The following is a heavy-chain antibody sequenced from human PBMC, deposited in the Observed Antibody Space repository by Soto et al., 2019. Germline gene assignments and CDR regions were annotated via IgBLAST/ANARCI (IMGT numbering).Heavy chain of an antibody. CDR2: IKKDESKK. CDR3: ARDVSPGSSSWYFDAFDL. Sequence: EERLVESGGGLVQPGGSLRLSCAASGFTFSSYWMTWVRQAPGKGLEWVANIKKDESKKSYLDSVRGRFTISRDNAKNSLYLQMDSVTAEDTSLYLCARDVSPGSSSWYFDAFDLWGQGTMVTVSS. V-gene: IGHV3-7*05. D-gene: IGHD6-13*01. J-gene: IGHJ3*01. CDR1: GFTFSSYW.